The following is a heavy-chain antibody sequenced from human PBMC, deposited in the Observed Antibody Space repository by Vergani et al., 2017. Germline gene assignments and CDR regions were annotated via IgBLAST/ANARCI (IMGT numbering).Heavy chain of an antibody. CDR3: AGHSTVEWLVKLGWIDP. CDR2: IYDSEST. J-gene: IGHJ5*02. CDR1: GDSLSSDDYY. Sequence: QVQLQESGPRLVKTSQTLSLTCSVSGDSLSSDDYYWTWIRQSPGRGLEYIGYIYDSESTYYNPSLQSRVTISVDTSKNQFSLNLRSVTAADTAVFFCAGHSTVEWLVKLGWIDPWGQGILVTVSS. D-gene: IGHD6-19*01. V-gene: IGHV4-30-4*08.